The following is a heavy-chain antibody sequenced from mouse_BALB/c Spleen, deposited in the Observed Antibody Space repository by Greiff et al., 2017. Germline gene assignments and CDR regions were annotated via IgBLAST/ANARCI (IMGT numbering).Heavy chain of an antibody. CDR3: ARGYDYDPFDY. D-gene: IGHD2-4*01. CDR2: IDPANGNT. J-gene: IGHJ2*01. Sequence: VQLQQSGAELVKPGASVKLSCTASGFNIKDTYMHWVKQRPEQGLEWIGRIDPANGNTKYDPKFQGKATITADTSSNTAYLQLSSLTSEDTAVYYCARGYDYDPFDYWGQGTTLTVSS. V-gene: IGHV14-3*02. CDR1: GFNIKDTY.